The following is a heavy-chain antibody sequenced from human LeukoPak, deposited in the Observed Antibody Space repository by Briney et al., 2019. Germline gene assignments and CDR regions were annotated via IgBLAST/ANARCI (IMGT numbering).Heavy chain of an antibody. CDR3: VRWYGGSGLENYYYYMDV. D-gene: IGHD3-10*01. Sequence: GGSLRLSCAPSGFTFSRYGMHWVRQAPGKGLEWVAFIRYDGSNKYYADSVKGRFTISRDNSKNTLYLQMSSLRAEDTAVYYCVRWYGGSGLENYYYYMDVWGKGTTVTISS. CDR2: IRYDGSNK. J-gene: IGHJ6*03. CDR1: GFTFSRYG. V-gene: IGHV3-30*02.